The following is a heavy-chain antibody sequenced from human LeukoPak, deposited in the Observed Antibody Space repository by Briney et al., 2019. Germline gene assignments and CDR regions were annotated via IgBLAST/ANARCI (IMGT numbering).Heavy chain of an antibody. CDR2: ISSSSSTI. Sequence: AGSLRLSCAASGFTFSSYGMTWVRQAPGKGLEWVSYISSSSSTIYYADSVKGRFTISRDNAKNSLYLQMNSLRAEDTAVYYCAELGITMIGGVWGKGTTVTISS. CDR1: GFTFSSYG. J-gene: IGHJ6*04. CDR3: AELGITMIGGV. V-gene: IGHV3-48*04. D-gene: IGHD3-10*02.